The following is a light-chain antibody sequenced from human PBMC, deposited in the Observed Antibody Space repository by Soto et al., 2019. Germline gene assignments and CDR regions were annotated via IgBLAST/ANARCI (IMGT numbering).Light chain of an antibody. CDR3: HQFGSSPT. J-gene: IGKJ1*01. Sequence: TVLTQSPGTLSLSPGERATLSCRASQSVSSTSLAWYQQKPGQAPRLLMYAASVRATGIPDRFTGSGSGTDFTLTINSLEPDDFAVYFCHQFGSSPTFGQGTRVESK. CDR1: QSVSSTS. V-gene: IGKV3-20*01. CDR2: AAS.